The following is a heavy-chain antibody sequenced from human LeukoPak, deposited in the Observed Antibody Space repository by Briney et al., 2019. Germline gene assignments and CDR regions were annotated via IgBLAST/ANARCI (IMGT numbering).Heavy chain of an antibody. J-gene: IGHJ5*02. D-gene: IGHD6-13*01. CDR1: GYTFTSYG. Sequence: GASVKVSCKASGYTFTSYGISWVRQAPGQGLEWMGWISAYNGNTNYAQKLQGRVTMTTDTSTSTAYMELRSLRSDDTAVYYRARESGPIAAAGLNWFDPWGQGTLVTVSS. CDR3: ARESGPIAAAGLNWFDP. V-gene: IGHV1-18*01. CDR2: ISAYNGNT.